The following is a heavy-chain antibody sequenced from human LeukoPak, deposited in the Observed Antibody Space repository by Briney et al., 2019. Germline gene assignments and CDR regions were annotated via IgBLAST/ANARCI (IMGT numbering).Heavy chain of an antibody. V-gene: IGHV4-59*01. CDR1: GGSISSYY. D-gene: IGHD1-26*01. CDR2: IYYSGST. CDR3: ARGGSGSYNDAFDI. Sequence: SETLSLTCTVSGGSISSYYWSWIRQPPGKGLEWIGYIYYSGSTNYNPSLKSRVTISVDTSKNQFSLRLSSVTAADTAVYYCARGGSGSYNDAFDIWGQGTMVTVSS. J-gene: IGHJ3*02.